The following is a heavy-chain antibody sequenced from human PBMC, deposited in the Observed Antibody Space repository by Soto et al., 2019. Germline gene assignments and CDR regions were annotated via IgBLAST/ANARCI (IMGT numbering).Heavy chain of an antibody. V-gene: IGHV4-61*08. D-gene: IGHD4-17*01. Sequence: QVQLQESGPGLVKPSETLSLTCTVSGGSVSSGGYYWSWIRQPPGKGLEWIGYIYYSGSTNYNPSLKSRVTISVDTSKNQSSLKLSSVTAADTAVYYCARRGDYRTGYGMDVWGQGTTVTVSS. CDR3: ARRGDYRTGYGMDV. CDR2: IYYSGST. CDR1: GGSVSSGGYY. J-gene: IGHJ6*02.